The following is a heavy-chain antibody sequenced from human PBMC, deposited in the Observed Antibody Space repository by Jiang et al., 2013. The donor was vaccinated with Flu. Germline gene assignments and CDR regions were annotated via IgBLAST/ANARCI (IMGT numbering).Heavy chain of an antibody. CDR2: INAGNGNT. J-gene: IGHJ2*01. Sequence: GAEVKKPGASVKVSCKASGYTFTSYAMHWVRQAPGQRLEWMGWINAGNGNTKYSQKFQGRVTITRDTSASTAYMELSSLRSEDTAVYYCARDKVLYWYFDLWGRGTLVTVSS. V-gene: IGHV1-3*01. CDR1: GYTFTSYA. CDR3: ARDKVLYWYFDL.